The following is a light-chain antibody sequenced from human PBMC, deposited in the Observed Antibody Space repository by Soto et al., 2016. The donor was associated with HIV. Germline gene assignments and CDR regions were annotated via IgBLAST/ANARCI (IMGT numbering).Light chain of an antibody. CDR1: QSLLHSNGKTY. CDR3: MQGLQVPQT. Sequence: EIVMTQSPLSLSVTPGQPASMSCKSSQSLLHSNGKTYLYWYFQKPGQAPQLLIPEVSKHFSGVPHRFSGGGSGTNFTLQITRVEAEDVGIYYCMQGLQVPQTFGQGTTLE. CDR2: EVS. J-gene: IGKJ2*01. V-gene: IGKV2D-29*01.